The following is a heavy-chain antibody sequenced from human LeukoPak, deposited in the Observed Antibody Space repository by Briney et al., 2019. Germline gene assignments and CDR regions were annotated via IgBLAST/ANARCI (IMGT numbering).Heavy chain of an antibody. CDR1: GGSISSYY. CDR3: AKDPGAGVLFVVVPAALDY. V-gene: IGHV4-59*12. D-gene: IGHD2-2*01. CDR2: IYYSGST. Sequence: SETLSLTCTVSGGSISSYYWSWIRQPPGKGLEWIGYIYYSGSTNYNPSLKSRVTISVDTSKNQFSLKLSSVTAADTAVYYCAKDPGAGVLFVVVPAALDYWGQGTLVTVSS. J-gene: IGHJ4*02.